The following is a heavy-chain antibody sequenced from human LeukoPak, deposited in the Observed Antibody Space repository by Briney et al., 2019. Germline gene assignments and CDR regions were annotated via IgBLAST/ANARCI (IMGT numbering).Heavy chain of an antibody. CDR3: ARRFDY. V-gene: IGHV3-53*01. J-gene: IGHJ4*02. CDR2: IYSGGST. Sequence: GGSLRLSCAASGFTVSNNDISWVRQAPGKGLEWVSVIYSGGSTYYADSVKGRFTISRDDSKNTVYLQMNSLRVEDAAVYYCARRFDYWGRETWSPSPQ. CDR1: GFTVSNND.